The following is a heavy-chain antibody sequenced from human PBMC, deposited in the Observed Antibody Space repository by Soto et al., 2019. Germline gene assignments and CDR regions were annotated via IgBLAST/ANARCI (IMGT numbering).Heavy chain of an antibody. CDR2: IWYDGTNV. CDR1: GFTFSTFG. J-gene: IGHJ2*01. D-gene: IGHD1-26*01. V-gene: IGHV3-33*01. Sequence: QVQLVESGGGVVQPGRSLRLSCAASGFTFSTFGMHWVRQAPGKGLEWVAIIWYDGTNVYYSDSVRGRFTISRDNSKNTLYLQIDSLRVEDTAVYSCARDGDSEKYYEWYFDLWGRGTLVTVSS. CDR3: ARDGDSEKYYEWYFDL.